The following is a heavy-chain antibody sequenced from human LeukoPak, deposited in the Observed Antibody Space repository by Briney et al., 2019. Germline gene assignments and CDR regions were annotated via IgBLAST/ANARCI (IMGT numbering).Heavy chain of an antibody. CDR3: AREPYTHYDILTGYFAGGFFDY. Sequence: GRSLRLSCAASGFTFSSYAMHWVRQAPGKGLEWVAVISYDGSNKYYADSVKGRFTISRDNSKNTLYLQMNSLRAEDTAVYYCAREPYTHYDILTGYFAGGFFDYWGQGTLVTVSS. CDR2: ISYDGSNK. CDR1: GFTFSSYA. V-gene: IGHV3-30*04. D-gene: IGHD3-9*01. J-gene: IGHJ4*02.